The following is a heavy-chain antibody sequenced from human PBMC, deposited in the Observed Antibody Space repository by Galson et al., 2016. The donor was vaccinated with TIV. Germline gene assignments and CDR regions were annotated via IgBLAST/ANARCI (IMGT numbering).Heavy chain of an antibody. D-gene: IGHD2-2*01. CDR1: GFTFSSYA. CDR2: ISGNGGHT. Sequence: SLRLSCAASGFTFSSYAMTWVRQAPGKGLEWVSSISGNGGHTYYADSVKGRFTISRDNSKNTLYLQMNSLRAGDSAVYYCAKGRLGILAPAVGYYFDYWGQGTLSTVSS. CDR3: AKGRLGILAPAVGYYFDY. V-gene: IGHV3-23*01. J-gene: IGHJ4*02.